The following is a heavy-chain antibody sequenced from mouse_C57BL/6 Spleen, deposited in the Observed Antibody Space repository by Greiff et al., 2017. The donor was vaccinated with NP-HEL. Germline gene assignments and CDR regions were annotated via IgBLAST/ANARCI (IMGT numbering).Heavy chain of an antibody. J-gene: IGHJ1*03. CDR3: AKGYSNSGYFDV. V-gene: IGHV2-3*01. Sequence: VQLQQSGPGLVAPSQSLSITCTVSGFSLSSYGVSWVRQPPGKGLEWLGVIWGAGSTNYHSANITRLSICKDNSKSQVFLKLNSLQTDDTATYYCAKGYSNSGYFDVWGTGTTVTVSS. D-gene: IGHD2-5*01. CDR1: GFSLSSYG. CDR2: IWGAGST.